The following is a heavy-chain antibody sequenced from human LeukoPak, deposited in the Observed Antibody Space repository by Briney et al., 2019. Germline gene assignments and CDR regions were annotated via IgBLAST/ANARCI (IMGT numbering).Heavy chain of an antibody. D-gene: IGHD3-22*01. CDR1: GYTFTSYY. Sequence: GASVKVSCKASGYTFTSYYMHWVRQAPGQGLEWMGIINPSGGSTSYAQKFQGRVTMTRDMSTSTVYMELSSLRSEDTAVYYCARGGVGYYDSSGYFFGVTLHPSTFDYWGQGTLVTVSS. J-gene: IGHJ4*02. CDR3: ARGGVGYYDSSGYFFGVTLHPSTFDY. V-gene: IGHV1-46*01. CDR2: INPSGGST.